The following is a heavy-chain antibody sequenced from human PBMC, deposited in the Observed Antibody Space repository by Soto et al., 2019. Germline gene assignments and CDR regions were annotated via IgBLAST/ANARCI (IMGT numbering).Heavy chain of an antibody. Sequence: ASVKVSCKASGYTFNTYGISWVRQAPGQGLEWMGWISPYNGTTKYAEKFQGEMTMTTDTDTSTAYMDLGSLRSDDTAVYYCARDGERDTGLNFYYYLHGMDAWGQGTKVTVSS. D-gene: IGHD1-1*01. CDR2: ISPYNGTT. J-gene: IGHJ6*02. CDR3: ARDGERDTGLNFYYYLHGMDA. V-gene: IGHV1-18*04. CDR1: GYTFNTYG.